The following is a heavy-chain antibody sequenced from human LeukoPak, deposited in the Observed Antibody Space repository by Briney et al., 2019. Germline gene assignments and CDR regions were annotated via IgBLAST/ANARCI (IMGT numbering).Heavy chain of an antibody. D-gene: IGHD3-22*01. CDR3: GRLDDYDYSAW. J-gene: IGHJ4*02. Sequence: SETLSLTCTVSGGSISSSSHFWGWIRQPPGKGLEWIGSIFYSGSTYYNPSLKSRVTIPVDTSKNQFSLKLNSVTAADTAVYFCGRLDDYDYSAWWGQGILVTVSS. CDR2: IFYSGST. V-gene: IGHV4-39*01. CDR1: GGSISSSSHF.